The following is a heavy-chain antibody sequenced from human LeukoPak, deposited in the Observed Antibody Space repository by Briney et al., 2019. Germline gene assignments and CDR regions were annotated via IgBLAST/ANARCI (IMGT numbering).Heavy chain of an antibody. CDR2: INPSVGST. V-gene: IGHV1-46*01. D-gene: IGHD1-1*01. CDR1: GYTFTDYY. Sequence: ASVKVSCKASGYTFTDYYMHWVRQAPGQGLEWMGIINPSVGSTSYAQKFQGRVAMTRDMSTSTVYMELSSLRSEDTAVYFCASSPTTGTTAYFDYWGQGTLVTVSS. CDR3: ASSPTTGTTAYFDY. J-gene: IGHJ4*02.